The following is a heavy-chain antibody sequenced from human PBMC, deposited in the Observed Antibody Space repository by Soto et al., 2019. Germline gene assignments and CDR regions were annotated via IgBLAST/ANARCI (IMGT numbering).Heavy chain of an antibody. CDR3: ARDIEYEEVISPTNYFDY. Sequence: GASVEVCWEACGGAFRSCARRWVRQAPGQGLEWMGWISAYNGNTNYAQKLQGRVTMTTDTSTSTAYMELRSLRSDDTAVYYCARDIEYEEVISPTNYFDYWGQGTLVTVSS. CDR2: ISAYNGNT. V-gene: IGHV1-18*01. CDR1: GGAFRSCA. D-gene: IGHD3-22*01. J-gene: IGHJ4*02.